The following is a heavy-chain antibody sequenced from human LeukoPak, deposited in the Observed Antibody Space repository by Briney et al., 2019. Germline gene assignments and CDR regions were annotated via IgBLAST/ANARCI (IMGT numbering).Heavy chain of an antibody. Sequence: GGSLRLSCAASGFTFSDYYMSWIRQAPGKGLEWVSYISSSGSTKYYADSVKGRFTISRDNAKNSLYLQMNSLRAEDTAVYYCAREYCSSTSCYMYYMDVWGKGTTVTVSS. D-gene: IGHD2-2*02. V-gene: IGHV3-11*01. CDR1: GFTFSDYY. J-gene: IGHJ6*03. CDR3: AREYCSSTSCYMYYMDV. CDR2: ISSSGSTK.